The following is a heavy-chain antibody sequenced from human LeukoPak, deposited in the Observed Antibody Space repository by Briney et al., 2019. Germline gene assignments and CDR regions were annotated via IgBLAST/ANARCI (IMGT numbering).Heavy chain of an antibody. D-gene: IGHD6-13*01. CDR3: ARGGSSWYYFDY. CDR2: ISSSSSYI. Sequence: GGTLRLSCAASGFTFSSHGMNWVRQAPGKGLEWVSSISSSSSYIYYADSVKGRFTISRDNAKNSLYLEMNSLRAEDTAVYYCARGGSSWYYFDYWGQGTLVTVSS. V-gene: IGHV3-21*01. CDR1: GFTFSSHG. J-gene: IGHJ4*02.